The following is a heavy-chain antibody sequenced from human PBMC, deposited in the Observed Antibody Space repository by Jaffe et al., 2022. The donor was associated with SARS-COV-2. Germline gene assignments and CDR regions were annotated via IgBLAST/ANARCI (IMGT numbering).Heavy chain of an antibody. CDR2: FDPEDGET. CDR1: GYTLTELS. V-gene: IGHV1-24*01. Sequence: QVQLVQSGAEVKKPGASVKVSCKVSGYTLTELSMHWVRQAPGKGLEWMGGFDPEDGETIYAQKFQGRVTMTEDTSTDTAYMELSSLRSEDTAVYYCATDQPYYYDSSGSRTPLDYWGQGTLVTVSS. CDR3: ATDQPYYYDSSGSRTPLDY. D-gene: IGHD3-22*01. J-gene: IGHJ4*02.